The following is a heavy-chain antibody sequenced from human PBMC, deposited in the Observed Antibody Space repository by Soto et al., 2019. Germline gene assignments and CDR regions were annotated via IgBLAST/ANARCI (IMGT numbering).Heavy chain of an antibody. J-gene: IGHJ4*02. CDR1: GYTFPSYG. CDR2: INSYSGNT. CDR3: ARDHDTSGYGFGY. V-gene: IGHV1-18*01. Sequence: QVQLVQSGAEVKKPGASVKVSCKASGYTFPSYGFSWVRQAPGQGLEWMGWINSYSGNTNYPHKIQGRVTRTTDTSTSTAYMELRSLRSDDTAVYYCARDHDTSGYGFGYWGQGTLVTVSS. D-gene: IGHD3-22*01.